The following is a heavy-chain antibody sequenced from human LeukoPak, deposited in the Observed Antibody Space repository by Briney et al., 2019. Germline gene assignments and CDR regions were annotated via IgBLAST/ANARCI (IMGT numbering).Heavy chain of an antibody. J-gene: IGHJ4*02. Sequence: ASVKVSCKASGYTFTSYGISWVRQAPGQGLEWMGWISAYNGNTNYAQKLQGRVTMTTDTSTSTAYMELRSLRSDDTAVYYCAREASVDIVATNYYFDYWGQGTLVTVSS. V-gene: IGHV1-18*01. CDR2: ISAYNGNT. D-gene: IGHD5-12*01. CDR1: GYTFTSYG. CDR3: AREASVDIVATNYYFDY.